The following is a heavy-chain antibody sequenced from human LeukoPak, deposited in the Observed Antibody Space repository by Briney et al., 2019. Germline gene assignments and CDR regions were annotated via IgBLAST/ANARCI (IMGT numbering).Heavy chain of an antibody. CDR3: ARLDIRYLYYMDV. J-gene: IGHJ6*03. CDR1: GGSISSSSYY. V-gene: IGHV4-39*01. D-gene: IGHD3-9*01. CDR2: IYYSGST. Sequence: SETLSLTCTVSGGSISSSSYYWGWIRQPPGKGLEWIGSIYYSGSTYYNPSLKSRVTISVDTSKNQFSLKLSSVTAADTAVYYRARLDIRYLYYMDVWGKGTTVTISS.